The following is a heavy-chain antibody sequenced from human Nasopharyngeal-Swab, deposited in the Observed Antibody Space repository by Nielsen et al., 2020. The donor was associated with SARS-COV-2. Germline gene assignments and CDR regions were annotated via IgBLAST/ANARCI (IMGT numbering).Heavy chain of an antibody. J-gene: IGHJ6*04. CDR1: GLTFSSYG. D-gene: IGHD2-2*01. Sequence: GGSLRLSCAASGLTFSSYGMHWVRQAPGKGLEWVAVISYDGSNKYYADSVKGRFTISRDNSKNTLYLQMNSLRAEDTAVYYCAKSIVVVPAAIGAGVPDVWGKGTTVTVSS. V-gene: IGHV3-30*18. CDR2: ISYDGSNK. CDR3: AKSIVVVPAAIGAGVPDV.